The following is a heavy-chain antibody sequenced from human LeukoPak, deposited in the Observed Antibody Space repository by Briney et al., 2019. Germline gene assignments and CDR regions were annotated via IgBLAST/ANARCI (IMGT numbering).Heavy chain of an antibody. D-gene: IGHD2-8*02. CDR1: GYTFTSYG. J-gene: IGHJ4*02. Sequence: SVKVSCKASGYTFTSYGISWVRQAPGQGLEWMGGIIPIFGTANYAQKFQGRVTITADESTSTAYMELSSLRSEDTAVYYCARSPGSGHDYWGQGTLVTVSP. CDR3: ARSPGSGHDY. CDR2: IIPIFGTA. V-gene: IGHV1-69*13.